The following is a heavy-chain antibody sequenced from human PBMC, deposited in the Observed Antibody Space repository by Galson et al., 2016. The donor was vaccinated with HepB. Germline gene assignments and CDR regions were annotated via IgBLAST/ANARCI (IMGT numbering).Heavy chain of an antibody. CDR1: GYTFVSHG. V-gene: IGHV1-18*01. D-gene: IGHD3-22*01. CDR2: ISTYNSNT. CDR3: ARHLGKSSAWNNYFAS. J-gene: IGHJ5*01. Sequence: SVKVSCKASGYTFVSHGISWVRQAPGQGPEWLGWISTYNSNTNYVEKFQDRATMTADTSTDTAYMELRSLRPDDTAMYFCARHLGKSSAWNNYFASWGQGTLVVVSS.